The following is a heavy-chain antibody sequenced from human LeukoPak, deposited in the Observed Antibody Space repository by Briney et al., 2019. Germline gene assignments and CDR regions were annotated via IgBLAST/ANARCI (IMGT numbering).Heavy chain of an antibody. CDR2: ISAYNGNT. Sequence: ASVKVSCKASGYTFTSYGISWVRQAPGQRLEWMGWISAYNGNTNYAQKLQGRVTMTTDTSTSTAYMELRSLRPDDTAVYYCARGLTFGELSDWFDPWGQGTLVTVSS. V-gene: IGHV1-18*04. CDR3: ARGLTFGELSDWFDP. D-gene: IGHD3-10*01. J-gene: IGHJ5*02. CDR1: GYTFTSYG.